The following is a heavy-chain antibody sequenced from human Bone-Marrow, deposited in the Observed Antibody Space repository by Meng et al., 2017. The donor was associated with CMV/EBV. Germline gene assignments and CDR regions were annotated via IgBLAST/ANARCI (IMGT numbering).Heavy chain of an antibody. CDR1: GYTFTGYY. D-gene: IGHD3-3*01. Sequence: ASVKVSCKASGYTFTGYYMHWVRQAPGQGLEWMGWINPNSGGTNYAQKFQGRVTMTRDTSISTAYMELSRLRSDDTAVYYCARGGGIRFLEWLPRGLLDYWGQGTRVTVSS. CDR3: ARGGGIRFLEWLPRGLLDY. CDR2: INPNSGGT. J-gene: IGHJ4*02. V-gene: IGHV1-2*02.